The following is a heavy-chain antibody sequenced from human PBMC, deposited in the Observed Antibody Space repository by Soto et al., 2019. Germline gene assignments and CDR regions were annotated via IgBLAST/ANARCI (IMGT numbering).Heavy chain of an antibody. V-gene: IGHV1-69*12. D-gene: IGHD3-22*01. Sequence: QVQLEQSGAEVKKPGSSVKVSCKASGGTFGSYGFSWVRQAPGQGHEWMGGIIPIFGTRHHEQRFQGRVTITADESTTTVYMELSSLRSEDTAMYYCARVVNNRGYYSVFDYWGQGTLVSISS. CDR2: IIPIFGTR. CDR3: ARVVNNRGYYSVFDY. J-gene: IGHJ4*02. CDR1: GGTFGSYG.